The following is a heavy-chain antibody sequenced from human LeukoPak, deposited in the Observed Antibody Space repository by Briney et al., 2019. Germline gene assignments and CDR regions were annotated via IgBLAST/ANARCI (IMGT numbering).Heavy chain of an antibody. Sequence: PSETLSLTCTVSGDSISSGDYYWSWIRQPPGKRLEWIGYIYYSGSTYYNPSLKSRVTISVDTSKNQFSLKLSSVTAADTAVYYCARGTLPMAQLDYWGQGTLVTVSS. CDR1: GDSISSGDYY. J-gene: IGHJ4*02. D-gene: IGHD5-24*01. CDR2: IYYSGST. CDR3: ARGTLPMAQLDY. V-gene: IGHV4-30-4*01.